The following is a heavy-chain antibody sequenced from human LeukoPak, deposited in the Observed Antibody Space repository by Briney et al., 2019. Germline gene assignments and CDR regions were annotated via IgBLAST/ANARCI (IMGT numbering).Heavy chain of an antibody. J-gene: IGHJ6*02. Sequence: GGSLRLSCAASGFTLSSYAMSWVRQAPGKGLEWVSAISGSGGSTYYADSVKGRFTISRDNSKNTLYLQMNSLRAEDTAVYYCAKDQQQLVPYYYYYYGMDVWGQGTTVTVPS. D-gene: IGHD6-13*01. CDR3: AKDQQQLVPYYYYYYGMDV. CDR1: GFTLSSYA. CDR2: ISGSGGST. V-gene: IGHV3-23*01.